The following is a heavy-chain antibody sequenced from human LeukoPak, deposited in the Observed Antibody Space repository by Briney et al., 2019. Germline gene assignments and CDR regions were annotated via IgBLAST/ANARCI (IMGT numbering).Heavy chain of an antibody. V-gene: IGHV3-48*03. CDR2: ISSSGSTI. CDR1: GFTFSSYE. D-gene: IGHD2-2*01. J-gene: IGHJ4*02. CDR3: AKFGFCSTTSCPAPY. Sequence: PGGSLRLSCAASGFTFSSYEMNWVRQAPGKGLEWVSYISSSGSTIYYADSVKGRFTISRDNSKNTLFLQMNSLRAEDTAVYYCAKFGFCSTTSCPAPYWGQGTLVTVSS.